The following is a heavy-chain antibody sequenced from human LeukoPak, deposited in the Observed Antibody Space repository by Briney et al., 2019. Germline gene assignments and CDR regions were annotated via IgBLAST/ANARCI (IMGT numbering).Heavy chain of an antibody. V-gene: IGHV4-34*01. CDR2: INHSGST. Sequence: SETLSLTCAVYGGSFSGYYWSWIRQPPGKGLEWIGEINHSGSTNYNPPLKSRVTISVDTSKNQFSLKLSSVTAADTAVYYCALSPLTGPYCYWGQGTLVTVSS. CDR1: GGSFSGYY. CDR3: ALSPLTGPYCY. J-gene: IGHJ4*02. D-gene: IGHD2-15*01.